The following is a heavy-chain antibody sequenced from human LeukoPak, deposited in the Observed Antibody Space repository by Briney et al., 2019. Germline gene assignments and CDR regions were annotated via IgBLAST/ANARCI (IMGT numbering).Heavy chain of an antibody. Sequence: GASVKVSCKASGYTFTSYYMHWVRQAPGRGLEWMGIINPSGGSTTYAQKFQGRVTMTRATSTSTVYMELSSLRSEDTAVYYCARDEVKYNYGPGAFDIWGQGTMVTVSS. J-gene: IGHJ3*02. V-gene: IGHV1-46*01. D-gene: IGHD5-18*01. CDR2: INPSGGST. CDR3: ARDEVKYNYGPGAFDI. CDR1: GYTFTSYY.